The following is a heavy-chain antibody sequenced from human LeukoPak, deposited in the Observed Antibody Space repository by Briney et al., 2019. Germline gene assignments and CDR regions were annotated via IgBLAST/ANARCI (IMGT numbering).Heavy chain of an antibody. D-gene: IGHD2-15*01. V-gene: IGHV4-39*01. CDR1: GVSLIIIDSY. CDR2: VYYSGRT. Sequence: SSETLSLTRALSGVSLIIIDSYWGWVRQSPGKGLGWIGCVYYSGRTPYTPSPNHRLTISVETPKNAFSLGRRFVSLAYVSVFYCARNRWDCSSGSCSFTGFDYWGQGTLVSVSS. J-gene: IGHJ4*02. CDR3: ARNRWDCSSGSCSFTGFDY.